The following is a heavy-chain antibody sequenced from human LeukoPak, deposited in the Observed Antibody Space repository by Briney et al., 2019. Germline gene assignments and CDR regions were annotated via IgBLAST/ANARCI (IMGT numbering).Heavy chain of an antibody. Sequence: GGSLRLSCAASGFTFSNYWLHWVRQAPGKGLVWVSRIKGDGSHTIYADSVKGRFTISRDNAKNTLYLQMKSLRAEDTAVYYCVRDWDHFDFDSWGQGTLVTVSS. J-gene: IGHJ5*01. V-gene: IGHV3-74*01. CDR2: IKGDGSHT. CDR3: VRDWDHFDFDS. CDR1: GFTFSNYW. D-gene: IGHD3-9*01.